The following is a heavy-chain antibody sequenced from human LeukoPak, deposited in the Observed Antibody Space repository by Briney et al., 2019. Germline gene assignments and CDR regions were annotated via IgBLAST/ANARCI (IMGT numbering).Heavy chain of an antibody. Sequence: PSETLSHTCAVSGYSISSGYYWGWIRQPPGKGLEWIGSIYHSGSTYYNPSLKSRVTISVDTSKNQFSLKLSSVTAADTAVYYCARLGGYCSSTSCYTEFDPWGQGTLVTVSS. J-gene: IGHJ5*02. D-gene: IGHD2-2*02. CDR1: GYSISSGYY. CDR2: IYHSGST. CDR3: ARLGGYCSSTSCYTEFDP. V-gene: IGHV4-38-2*01.